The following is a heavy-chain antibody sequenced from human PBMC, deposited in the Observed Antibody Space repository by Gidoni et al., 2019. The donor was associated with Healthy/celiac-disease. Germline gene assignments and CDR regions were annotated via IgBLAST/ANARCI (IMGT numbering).Heavy chain of an antibody. CDR1: GFTFSTYA. CDR2: KLSDGSNK. D-gene: IGHD6-19*01. V-gene: IGHV3-30-3*01. Sequence: QVKLVESGGGVVQPGQPLRLSCAASGFTFSTYAMTWVRQAPGKGMERVAAKLSDGSNKYYADSVKGRFTIYRDNSKNTLYLQMNSLRAEATAVYYCAREDYASSIAVAAVFLAFAFWGQGTMVPVSS. J-gene: IGHJ3*01. CDR3: AREDYASSIAVAAVFLAFAF.